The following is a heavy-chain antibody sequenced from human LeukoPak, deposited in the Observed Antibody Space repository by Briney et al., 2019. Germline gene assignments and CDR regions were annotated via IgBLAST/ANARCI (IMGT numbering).Heavy chain of an antibody. V-gene: IGHV3-21*01. Sequence: GGSLRLSCAASGFTFSRYSMHWVRQAPGKGLEWVSSISSGNNYMYYADSVQGRFTISRDNAKNSLYLQMNSLTAEDTAVYYCARDRIVVVTAAFDFWGQGTLVTVSS. J-gene: IGHJ4*02. CDR3: ARDRIVVVTAAFDF. CDR1: GFTFSRYS. CDR2: ISSGNNYM. D-gene: IGHD2-21*02.